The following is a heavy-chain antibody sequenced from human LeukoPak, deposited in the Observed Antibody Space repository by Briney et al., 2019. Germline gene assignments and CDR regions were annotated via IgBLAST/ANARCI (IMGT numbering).Heavy chain of an antibody. Sequence: GGSLRPSCAASGFTFSSYGMHWVRQAPGKGLEWVAFIRYDGSNKYYADSVKGRFTISRDNSKNTLYLQMNSLRAEDTAVYYCANDGPVLSSLTYYFDYWGQGTLVTVSS. CDR2: IRYDGSNK. CDR3: ANDGPVLSSLTYYFDY. J-gene: IGHJ4*02. D-gene: IGHD6-6*01. CDR1: GFTFSSYG. V-gene: IGHV3-30*02.